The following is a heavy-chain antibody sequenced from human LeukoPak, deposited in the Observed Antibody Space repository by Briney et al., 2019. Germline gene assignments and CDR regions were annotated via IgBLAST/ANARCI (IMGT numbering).Heavy chain of an antibody. CDR2: IYHSGTT. D-gene: IGHD3-10*01. CDR1: GFSFSTYW. V-gene: IGHV4-4*02. Sequence: PGGSLRLSCAPSGFSFSTYWMSWVRQPPGKGLEWIGEIYHSGTTNYNPPLKSRVTISLDKSKNQFSLRLSSVTAADTAVYYCARRGGVFSRNFYLNYFDQWGQGTLVTVSP. J-gene: IGHJ4*02. CDR3: ARRGGVFSRNFYLNYFDQ.